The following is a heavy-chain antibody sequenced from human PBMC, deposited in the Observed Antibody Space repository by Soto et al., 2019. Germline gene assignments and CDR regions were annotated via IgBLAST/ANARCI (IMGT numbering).Heavy chain of an antibody. CDR3: ASVYSGRNYYYYGMDV. CDR1: GGSISSSSYY. V-gene: IGHV4-61*05. D-gene: IGHD1-26*01. J-gene: IGHJ6*02. CDR2: IYFSGST. Sequence: SETLSLTCTVSGGSISSSSYYWGWIRQPPGKGLEWIGYIYFSGSTNYNPSLKSRVTISVDTSKNQFSLKLSSVTAADTAVYYCASVYSGRNYYYYGMDVWGQGTTVTVSS.